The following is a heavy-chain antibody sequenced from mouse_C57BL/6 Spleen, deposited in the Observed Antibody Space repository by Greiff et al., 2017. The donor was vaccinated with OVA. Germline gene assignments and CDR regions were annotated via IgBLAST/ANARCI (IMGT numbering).Heavy chain of an antibody. D-gene: IGHD2-3*01. J-gene: IGHJ1*03. CDR1: GYTFTSYW. Sequence: VKLQQPGAELVMPGASVKLSCKASGYTFTSYWMHWVKQRPGQGLEWIGEIDPSDSYTNYNQKFKGKSTLTVDKSSSTAYMQLSSLTSEDSAVYYCARSRWLLRYFDVWGTGTTVTVSS. CDR2: IDPSDSYT. CDR3: ARSRWLLRYFDV. V-gene: IGHV1-69*01.